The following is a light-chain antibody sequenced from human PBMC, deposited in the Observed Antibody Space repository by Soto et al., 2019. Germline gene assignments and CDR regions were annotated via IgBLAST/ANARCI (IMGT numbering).Light chain of an antibody. CDR2: EGI. V-gene: IGLV2-23*01. Sequence: QSALTQPASVSGSPGQSITISCTGTSSTVGGFNVVSWYQQHPGKAPKVIIYEGIKRPSGVSNRFSGSNSGSTASLTISGLQAEDEVDYYSGSYGGPTPLVFGTGTKLTVL. J-gene: IGLJ1*01. CDR3: GSYGGPTPLV. CDR1: SSTVGGFNV.